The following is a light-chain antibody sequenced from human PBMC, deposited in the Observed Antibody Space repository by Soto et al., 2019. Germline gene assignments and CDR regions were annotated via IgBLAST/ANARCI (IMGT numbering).Light chain of an antibody. CDR2: ATS. Sequence: DIQMTQSPSSLSASVGDRVTITCRASQGFSNYLAWYQQKPGKVPMLLIYATSTLPSGVPSRFSGSGSGTDFTLTISSLQPEDVATYYCQKYNDVPFTFGPGTKVDIK. J-gene: IGKJ3*01. CDR1: QGFSNY. V-gene: IGKV1-27*01. CDR3: QKYNDVPFT.